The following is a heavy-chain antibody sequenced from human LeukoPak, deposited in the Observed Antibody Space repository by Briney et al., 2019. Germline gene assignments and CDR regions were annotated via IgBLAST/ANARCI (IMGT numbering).Heavy chain of an antibody. CDR2: ISSSSSYI. J-gene: IGHJ4*02. CDR3: ARDVSLSGWSDY. V-gene: IGHV3-21*01. CDR1: GFTFSSYS. Sequence: GGSLRLSCAASGFTFSSYSMAWVRQAPGKGLEWVSSISSSSSYIYYADSVKGRFTISRDNAKNSLYLQMNSLRAEDTAVYYCARDVSLSGWSDYWGQGTLVTVSS. D-gene: IGHD6-19*01.